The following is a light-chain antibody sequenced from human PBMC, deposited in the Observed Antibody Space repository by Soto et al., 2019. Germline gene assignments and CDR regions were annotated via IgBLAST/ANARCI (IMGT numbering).Light chain of an antibody. CDR1: QSINIY. CDR2: DAS. Sequence: EMVLAQSRSTLSVSAGERATLSCSAIQSINIYLALYQQRPGQAPRLLIYDASNRATGVPVRFSGSGSGTDFTLTISSLEPEDFAVYYCQQRGDWPPITFGHGTRLEIK. J-gene: IGKJ5*01. V-gene: IGKV3-11*01. CDR3: QQRGDWPPIT.